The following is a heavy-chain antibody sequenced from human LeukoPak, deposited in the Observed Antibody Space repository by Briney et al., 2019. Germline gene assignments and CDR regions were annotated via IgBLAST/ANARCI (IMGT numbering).Heavy chain of an antibody. V-gene: IGHV4-31*03. CDR2: IYYSGST. Sequence: SQTLSLTCTVSGGSISSGGYYWSWIRQHPGKGLEWIGYIYYSGSTYYNPSLKSRVTISVDTSKNQFSLKLSSVTAADTAVYYCARDKTQEISKGIAVAGDAFDIWGQGTMVTVAS. CDR3: ARDKTQEISKGIAVAGDAFDI. J-gene: IGHJ3*02. CDR1: GGSISSGGYY. D-gene: IGHD6-19*01.